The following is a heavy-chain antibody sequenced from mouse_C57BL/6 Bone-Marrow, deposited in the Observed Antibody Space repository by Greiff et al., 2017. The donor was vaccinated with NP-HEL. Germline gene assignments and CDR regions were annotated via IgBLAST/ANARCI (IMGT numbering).Heavy chain of an antibody. CDR1: GYTFTSYW. J-gene: IGHJ3*01. V-gene: IGHV1-61*01. D-gene: IGHD2-3*01. CDR2: IYPSDSET. Sequence: QVQLQQPGAELVRPGSSVKLSCKASGYTFTSYWMDWVKQRPGQGLEWIGNIYPSDSETHYNQKFKDKATLTVDKSSSTAYMQLSSLTSEDSAVYYCALRYDGYRPWFAYWGQGTLVTVSA. CDR3: ALRYDGYRPWFAY.